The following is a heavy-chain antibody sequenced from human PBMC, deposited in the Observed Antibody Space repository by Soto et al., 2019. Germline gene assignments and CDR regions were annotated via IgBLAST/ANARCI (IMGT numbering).Heavy chain of an antibody. CDR2: VSAGGDMT. CDR3: ARGDLGGSGSPASYYYSGVDV. D-gene: IGHD3-10*01. V-gene: IGHV3-23*01. CDR1: GFTFSSYA. Sequence: DVQLLESGGHLVQPGGSLRLSCAASGFTFSSYAMSWVRQAPGKGLEWVSSVSAGGDMTYYSDSVKGRFTISRDNSNNALFLQMNSLRIEDTALYYCARGDLGGSGSPASYYYSGVDVWGKGTTVTVS. J-gene: IGHJ6*04.